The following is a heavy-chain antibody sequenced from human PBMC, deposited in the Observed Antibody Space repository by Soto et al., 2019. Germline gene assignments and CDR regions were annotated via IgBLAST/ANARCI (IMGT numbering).Heavy chain of an antibody. CDR3: ASDYYGSGSYYFDL. V-gene: IGHV3-30-3*01. CDR2: ISYDGSNK. CDR1: GFIFSSYA. J-gene: IGHJ2*01. Sequence: QVQLVESGGGVVQPGRSLRLSCAASGFIFSSYAMHWVRQAPGKGLEWVAVISYDGSNKYYADSVKGRFTISRDNSKNTLYLQMNSLRAEDTAVYYCASDYYGSGSYYFDLWGRGTLVTVSS. D-gene: IGHD3-10*01.